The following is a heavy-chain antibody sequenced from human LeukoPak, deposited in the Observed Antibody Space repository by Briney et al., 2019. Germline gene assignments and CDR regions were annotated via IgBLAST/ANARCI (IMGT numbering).Heavy chain of an antibody. CDR1: GFTFSSYG. V-gene: IGHV3-30*02. D-gene: IGHD3-10*01. Sequence: QTGGSLRLSCAASGFTFSSYGMHWVRQAPGKGLEWVAFIRYDGSNKYYADSVKGRFTTSRDNSKNTLYLQMNSLRAEDTAVYYCARGVNYYYGSGSYYGEAFYFDYWGQGTLVTVSS. CDR3: ARGVNYYYGSGSYYGEAFYFDY. J-gene: IGHJ4*02. CDR2: IRYDGSNK.